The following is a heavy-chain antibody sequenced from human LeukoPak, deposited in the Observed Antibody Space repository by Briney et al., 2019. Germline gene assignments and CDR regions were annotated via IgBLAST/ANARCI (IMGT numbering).Heavy chain of an antibody. CDR1: GYTFTSYG. CDR2: ISAYNGNT. Sequence: ASVKVSCKASGYTFTSYGISWVRQAPGQGLEWVGWISAYNGNTNYAQKLQGRVTMTTDTSTSTAYMELRSLRSDDTAVYYCARDQRDGYNWFVDYWGQGTLVTVSS. J-gene: IGHJ4*02. CDR3: ARDQRDGYNWFVDY. V-gene: IGHV1-18*01. D-gene: IGHD5-24*01.